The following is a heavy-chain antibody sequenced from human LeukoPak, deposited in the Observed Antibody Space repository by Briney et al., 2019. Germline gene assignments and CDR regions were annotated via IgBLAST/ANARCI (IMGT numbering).Heavy chain of an antibody. CDR1: GYTFTSYG. CDR2: ISAYNGNT. V-gene: IGHV1-18*01. Sequence: ASVKVSCKASGYTFTSYGISWVRQAPGQGLEWMGWISAYNGNTNYAQKLQGRVTVTTDTSTSTAYMELRSLRSDDTAVYYCAREGTITGTTRVDYWGQGTLITVSS. J-gene: IGHJ4*02. CDR3: AREGTITGTTRVDY. D-gene: IGHD1-7*01.